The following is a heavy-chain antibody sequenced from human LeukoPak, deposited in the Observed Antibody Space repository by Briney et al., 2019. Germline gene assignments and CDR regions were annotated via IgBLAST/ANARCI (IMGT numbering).Heavy chain of an antibody. J-gene: IGHJ5*02. V-gene: IGHV4-34*01. D-gene: IGHD6-13*01. CDR1: GGSFSGYY. CDR3: ASSSSSWYNWFDP. Sequence: ETLSLTCAVYGGSFSGYYWSWIRQPPGKGLEWIGEINHSGSTNYNPSLKSRVTISVDTSKNQFSLKLSSVTAADTAVYYCASSSSSWYNWFDPWGQGTLVTVSS. CDR2: INHSGST.